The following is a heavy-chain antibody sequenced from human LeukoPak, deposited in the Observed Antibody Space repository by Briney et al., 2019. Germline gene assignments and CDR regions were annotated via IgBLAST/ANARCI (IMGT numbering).Heavy chain of an antibody. CDR1: GASISSYY. D-gene: IGHD3-10*01. J-gene: IGHJ5*02. Sequence: SETLSLTCTVSGASISSYYWSWIRQPPGRGLEWIGYIYYTGGTTYNPSLNSRVTISVDMSKNQFSLKLNSVTAADTAVYYCARNPITLVRGGNWFDPWGQGTLVTVSS. CDR3: ARNPITLVRGGNWFDP. V-gene: IGHV4-59*01. CDR2: IYYTGGT.